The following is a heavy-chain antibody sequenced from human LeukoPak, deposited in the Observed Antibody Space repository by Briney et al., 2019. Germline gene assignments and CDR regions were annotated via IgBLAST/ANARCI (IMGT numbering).Heavy chain of an antibody. J-gene: IGHJ4*02. CDR2: IYTTGST. CDR1: GGSISSGTYY. CDR3: ARNLWAGDAERGIGSFDY. Sequence: PSETLSLTCTVSGGSISSGTYYWSWIRQPAGKGLEWIGRIYTTGSTNYNPSLKSRVTISVDTSKNQFSLKLSSVTAADTAVYYCARNLWAGDAERGIGSFDYWGQGTLVTVSS. D-gene: IGHD1-1*01. V-gene: IGHV4-61*02.